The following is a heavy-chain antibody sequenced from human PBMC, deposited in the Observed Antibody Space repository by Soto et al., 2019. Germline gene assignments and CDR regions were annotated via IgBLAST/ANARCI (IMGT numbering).Heavy chain of an antibody. CDR1: GFTFSSYG. CDR3: ARDRDSNGYYARDAFDI. J-gene: IGHJ3*02. CDR2: IWYDGSNK. D-gene: IGHD3-22*01. Sequence: PGGSLRLSCAASGFTFSSYGMHWVRQAPGKGLEWVAVIWYDGSNKYYADSVKGRFTISRDNSKNTLYLQMNSLRAEDTAVYYCARDRDSNGYYARDAFDIWGQGTMVTVSS. V-gene: IGHV3-33*01.